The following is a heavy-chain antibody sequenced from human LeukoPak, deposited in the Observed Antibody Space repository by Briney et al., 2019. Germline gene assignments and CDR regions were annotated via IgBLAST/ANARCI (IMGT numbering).Heavy chain of an antibody. Sequence: SETLSLTCTVSGASVSSDYWSWIRQSPGKGLEWIGYIYHSGHTMSNPSLKSRVSLSLDTSNNQFSLKLSSVTAADTAVYYCARHSPHYDILTGYEDYFDYWGQGTLVTVSS. D-gene: IGHD3-9*01. V-gene: IGHV4-59*08. CDR3: ARHSPHYDILTGYEDYFDY. CDR1: GASVSSDY. CDR2: IYHSGHT. J-gene: IGHJ4*02.